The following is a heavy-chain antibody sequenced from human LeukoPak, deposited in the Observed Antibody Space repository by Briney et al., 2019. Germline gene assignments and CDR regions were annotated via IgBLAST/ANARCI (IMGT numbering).Heavy chain of an antibody. J-gene: IGHJ6*02. V-gene: IGHV4-30-4*08. CDR3: AREVVAATPPIGYYYGMDV. CDR1: GGSISSGDYY. CDR2: IYYSGST. D-gene: IGHD2-15*01. Sequence: PSETLSLTCTVSGGSISSGDYYWSWIRQPPGKGLEWIGYIYYSGSTYYNPSLKSRVTISVDTSKNQFSLKLSSVTAADTAVYYCAREVVAATPPIGYYYGMDVWGQGTTVTVPS.